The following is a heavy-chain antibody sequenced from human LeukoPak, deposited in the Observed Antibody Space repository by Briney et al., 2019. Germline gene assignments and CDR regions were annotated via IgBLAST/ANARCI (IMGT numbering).Heavy chain of an antibody. CDR3: ARLNREEGATSFAFDI. D-gene: IGHD1-26*01. CDR1: GFTFSSYS. Sequence: PGGSLRLSCAASGFTFSSYSMNWVRQAPGKGLEWVSSISSSSSYIYYADSVKGRFTISRDNAKNSLYLQMNSLRAEDTAVYYCARLNREEGATSFAFDIWGQGTMVTVSS. CDR2: ISSSSSYI. V-gene: IGHV3-21*01. J-gene: IGHJ3*02.